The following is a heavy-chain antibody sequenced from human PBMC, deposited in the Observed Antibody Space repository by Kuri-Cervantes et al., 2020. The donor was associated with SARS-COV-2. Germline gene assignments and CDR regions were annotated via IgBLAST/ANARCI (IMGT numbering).Heavy chain of an antibody. CDR3: TSGVVVVVAGLRDY. CDR2: ISGSGGST. CDR1: GFTFSSYA. D-gene: IGHD2-15*01. V-gene: IGHV3-23*01. Sequence: GESLKISCAASGFTFSSYAMGWVRQAPGKGLEWVSAISGSGGSTYYADSVKGRFTISRDNSKNTLYLQMNSLRAEDTAVYYCTSGVVVVVAGLRDYWGQGTLVTVSS. J-gene: IGHJ4*02.